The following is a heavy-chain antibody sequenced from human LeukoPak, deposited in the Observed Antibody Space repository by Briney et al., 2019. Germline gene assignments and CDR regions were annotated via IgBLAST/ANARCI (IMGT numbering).Heavy chain of an antibody. CDR2: ISSDGSNT. CDR1: GFTFNKYY. CDR3: IRVPY. V-gene: IGHV3-74*01. Sequence: QPGGSLRLPCAVSGFTFNKYYMHWVRQAPGKGLVWVSRISSDGSNTNYADSVKGRFTISRDNAKNTLYLQMNSLRAEDTAVYYCIRVPYWGQGALVTVSS. J-gene: IGHJ4*02.